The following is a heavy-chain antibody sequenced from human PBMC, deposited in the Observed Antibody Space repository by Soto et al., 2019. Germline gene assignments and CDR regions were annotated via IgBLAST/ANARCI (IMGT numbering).Heavy chain of an antibody. V-gene: IGHV5-51*01. CDR2: IYPGDSDT. CDR1: GYSFTSYW. J-gene: IGHJ5*02. Sequence: GESLKISCKGSGYSFTSYWIGWVRQMPGKGLEWMGIIYPGDSDTRYSPSFQGQVTISADKSISTAYLQWSSLKASDTAIYYCARLRPPGSIVVVVAATKDNWFDPWGQRTQVTV. CDR3: ARLRPPGSIVVVVAATKDNWFDP. D-gene: IGHD2-15*01.